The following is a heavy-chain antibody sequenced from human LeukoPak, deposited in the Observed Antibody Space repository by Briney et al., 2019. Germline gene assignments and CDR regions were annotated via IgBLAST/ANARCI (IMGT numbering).Heavy chain of an antibody. D-gene: IGHD2-2*01. V-gene: IGHV3-30*18. CDR2: ISYDGSNK. Sequence: GRSLRLSCAASGFTFSSYGMHWVRQAPGKGLEWVAVISYDGSNKYYADSVKGRFTISRDNSKNTLYLQMNSLRAEDTAVYYCAKAMYVVDPGFDYWGQGTLVTVSS. J-gene: IGHJ4*02. CDR1: GFTFSSYG. CDR3: AKAMYVVDPGFDY.